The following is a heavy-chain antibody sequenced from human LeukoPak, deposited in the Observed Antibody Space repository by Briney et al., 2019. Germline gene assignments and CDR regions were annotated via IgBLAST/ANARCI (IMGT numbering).Heavy chain of an antibody. CDR1: GFTFSSHA. CDR3: ARDYRVGCTSDDCYPIDY. J-gene: IGHJ4*02. CDR2: ISYEASNQ. D-gene: IGHD2-21*02. V-gene: IGHV3-30*01. Sequence: GGSLRLSCAASGFTFSSHAMHWVRQAPGRGLEWVAVISYEASNQYYADSVRGRFTISRDNSKNTLSLQMNSLRDEDTALYYCARDYRVGCTSDDCYPIDYWGQGTLVTVSS.